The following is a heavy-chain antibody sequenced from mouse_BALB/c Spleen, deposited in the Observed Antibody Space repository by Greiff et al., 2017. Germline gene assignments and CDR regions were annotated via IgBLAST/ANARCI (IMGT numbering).Heavy chain of an antibody. D-gene: IGHD1-1*01. CDR2: INSNGGST. J-gene: IGHJ4*01. Sequence: EVKLVESGGGLVQPGGSLKLSCAASGFTFSSYGMSWVRQTPDKRLELVATINSNGGSTYYPDSVKGRFTISRDNTKNTLYLQMSSLKSEDTAMYYCARWDYYGSSYYYAMDYWGQGTSVTVSS. CDR3: ARWDYYGSSYYYAMDY. V-gene: IGHV5-6-3*01. CDR1: GFTFSSYG.